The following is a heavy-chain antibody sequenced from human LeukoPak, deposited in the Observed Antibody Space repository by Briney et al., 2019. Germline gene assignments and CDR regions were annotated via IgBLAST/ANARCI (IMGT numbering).Heavy chain of an antibody. CDR2: INHSGST. V-gene: IGHV4-34*01. CDR1: GGSFSGDY. D-gene: IGHD3-10*01. Sequence: SETLFLTCAVYGGSFSGDYWSWIRQPPGKGLEWIGEINHSGSTNCNPSLKSRVTISVDTSKNQFSLKVTSVTAADTAVYYCATVRGARGYYYYGMDVWGQGTTVTVSS. J-gene: IGHJ6*02. CDR3: ATVRGARGYYYYGMDV.